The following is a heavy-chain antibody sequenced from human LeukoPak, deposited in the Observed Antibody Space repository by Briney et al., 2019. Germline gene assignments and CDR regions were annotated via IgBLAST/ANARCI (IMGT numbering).Heavy chain of an antibody. CDR2: MNRDGSEI. J-gene: IGHJ4*02. Sequence: GGSLRLSCAASGFTFSNYWMSWVRQAPGKGLEWVANMNRDGSEIYYVDSIKGRFTISRDNTNNSLYLQMNSLRADDTAVYYCVRENLEGFDYWGQGTLVTVSS. CDR3: VRENLEGFDY. CDR1: GFTFSNYW. V-gene: IGHV3-7*01.